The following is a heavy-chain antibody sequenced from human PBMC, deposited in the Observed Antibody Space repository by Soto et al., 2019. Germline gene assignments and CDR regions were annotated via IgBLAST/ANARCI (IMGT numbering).Heavy chain of an antibody. V-gene: IGHV1-69*12. CDR2: IIPIFGTA. D-gene: IGHD2-2*01. CDR1: GGTFSSYA. J-gene: IGHJ6*02. Sequence: QVQLVQSGAEVKKPGSSVKVSCKASGGTFSSYAISWVRQAPGQGLEWMGGIIPIFGTANYAQKFQGRVTLTADESTRTAYMGLSSLTSDDTAVYYCARHVPAAGYDYGMDVWGQGTTVTVSS. CDR3: ARHVPAAGYDYGMDV.